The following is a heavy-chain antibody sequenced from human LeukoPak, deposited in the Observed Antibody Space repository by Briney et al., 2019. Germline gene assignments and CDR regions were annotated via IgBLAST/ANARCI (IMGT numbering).Heavy chain of an antibody. Sequence: SQTLSLTCAVYGGSFGGYYWSWIRPPPGKGLEWIGEINDSGSTNYNPALNSRVTISVETSKNQFSLKMSSVTAADTAVYYCARGSAAGRGNDFDYWGQGTLATVS. CDR3: ARGSAAGRGNDFDY. CDR2: INDSGST. D-gene: IGHD6-13*01. V-gene: IGHV4-34*01. J-gene: IGHJ4*02. CDR1: GGSFGGYY.